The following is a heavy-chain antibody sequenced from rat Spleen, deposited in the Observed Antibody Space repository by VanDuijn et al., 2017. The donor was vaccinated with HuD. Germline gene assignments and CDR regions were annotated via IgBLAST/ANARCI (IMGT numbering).Heavy chain of an antibody. Sequence: QVQLKESGPGLVQPSQTLSLTCTVSGFSLTNYGVTWVRQPPGKGLEWMGGIWGDGSTNYKSALKSRLSISRDTSKTQVFLKMNSLQTEDTAMYFCTRAGYGGYTAWGQGVMVTVSS. CDR1: GFSLTNYG. CDR3: TRAGYGGYTA. J-gene: IGHJ2*01. CDR2: IWGDGST. V-gene: IGHV2-13*01. D-gene: IGHD1-11*01.